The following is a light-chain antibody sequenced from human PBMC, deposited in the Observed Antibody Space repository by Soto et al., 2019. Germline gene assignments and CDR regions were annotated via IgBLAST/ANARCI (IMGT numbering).Light chain of an antibody. V-gene: IGKV1-12*01. Sequence: DIPMTQSPSSVSASVGDRVTITCRASQGIITWLAWYQQKPGQAPKLLISPASSLQSGVPSRFSGSGSGTYFTLTISSLQPEDSATYYCQQANSFPYTFGQGTKLEIK. CDR1: QGIITW. CDR3: QQANSFPYT. CDR2: PAS. J-gene: IGKJ2*01.